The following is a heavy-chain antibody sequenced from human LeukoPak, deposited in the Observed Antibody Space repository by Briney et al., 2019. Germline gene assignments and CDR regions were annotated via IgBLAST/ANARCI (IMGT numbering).Heavy chain of an antibody. CDR2: IYYSGST. V-gene: IGHV4-30-4*01. J-gene: IGHJ4*02. Sequence: PSETLSLTRTVSGGSISSGDYYWSWIRQPPGKGLEWIGYIYYSGSTYYNPSLKSRVTISVDTSKNQFSLKLSSVTAADTAVYYCARDRLGATTGFDYWGQGTLVTVSS. D-gene: IGHD1-26*01. CDR1: GGSISSGDYY. CDR3: ARDRLGATTGFDY.